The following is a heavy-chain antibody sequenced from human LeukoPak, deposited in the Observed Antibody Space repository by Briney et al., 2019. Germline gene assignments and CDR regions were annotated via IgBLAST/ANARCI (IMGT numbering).Heavy chain of an antibody. Sequence: PSETLSLTCTVSGGSIGRYSWIWIRQSPGQGLAWIGHVSYNGITSYNPSLKSRVAISIDTSKSLFSLKLNSVTAADTAVYYCARGHNEVSGHGGHYYYFYYMDVWGKGTTVTVSS. CDR1: GGSIGRYS. V-gene: IGHV4-59*01. D-gene: IGHD6-19*01. CDR3: ARGHNEVSGHGGHYYYFYYMDV. J-gene: IGHJ6*03. CDR2: VSYNGIT.